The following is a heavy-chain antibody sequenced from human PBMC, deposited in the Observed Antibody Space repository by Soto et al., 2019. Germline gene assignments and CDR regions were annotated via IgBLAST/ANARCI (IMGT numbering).Heavy chain of an antibody. D-gene: IGHD1-1*01. CDR3: ARDRGYGWILRFSGMDV. Sequence: QVQLVESGGGVVQPGRPLRLSCAASGFTFSSYAMHWVRQAPGKGLEWVAVISYDGSNKYYADSVKGRFTISRDNSKNTLYLQMNSLRAEDTAVYYCARDRGYGWILRFSGMDVWGQGTTVTVSS. CDR2: ISYDGSNK. J-gene: IGHJ6*02. V-gene: IGHV3-30-3*01. CDR1: GFTFSSYA.